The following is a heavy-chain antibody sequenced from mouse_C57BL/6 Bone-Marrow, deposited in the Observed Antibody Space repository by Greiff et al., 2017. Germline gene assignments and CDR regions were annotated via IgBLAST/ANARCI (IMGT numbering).Heavy chain of an antibody. CDR3: ARYYYSNIFYAMDY. Sequence: QVQLQQPGAELVMPGASVKLSCKASGYTFTSYWMHWVKQRPGQGLEWIGEIDPSDSYTNYNQKFKGKSTLTVDKSSSTAYMQLSRLTSEDSAVXFCARYYYSNIFYAMDYWGRRTSVTLSS. CDR2: IDPSDSYT. D-gene: IGHD2-5*01. V-gene: IGHV1-69*01. CDR1: GYTFTSYW. J-gene: IGHJ4*01.